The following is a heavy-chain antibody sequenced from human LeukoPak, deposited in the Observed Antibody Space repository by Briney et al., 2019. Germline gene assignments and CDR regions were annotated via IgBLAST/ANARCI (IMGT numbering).Heavy chain of an antibody. CDR2: IYTSGST. D-gene: IGHD3-9*01. Sequence: SETLSLTCTVSGGSISSYYWSWIRQPAGKGLEWIGRIYTSGSTNYNPSLKSRVTMSVDTSKNQFSLKLSSVTAADTAVYYCARDRRGLRYFDWLHNDAFDIWGQGTMVTVSS. J-gene: IGHJ3*02. CDR3: ARDRRGLRYFDWLHNDAFDI. CDR1: GGSISSYY. V-gene: IGHV4-4*07.